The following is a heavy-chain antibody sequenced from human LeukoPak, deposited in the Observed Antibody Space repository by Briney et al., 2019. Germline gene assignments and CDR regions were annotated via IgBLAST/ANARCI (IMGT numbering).Heavy chain of an antibody. D-gene: IGHD4-23*01. J-gene: IGHJ4*02. CDR3: AGDDYGGNPEGY. CDR1: GFTISSYG. V-gene: IGHV3-30*02. CDR2: IRYDGSNK. Sequence: GGSLRLSCAASGFTISSYGMHWVRQAPGKGLEWVAFIRYDGSNKYYADSVKGRFTISRDNSKNTLYLQMNSLRAEDTAVYYCAGDDYGGNPEGYWGQGTLVTVSS.